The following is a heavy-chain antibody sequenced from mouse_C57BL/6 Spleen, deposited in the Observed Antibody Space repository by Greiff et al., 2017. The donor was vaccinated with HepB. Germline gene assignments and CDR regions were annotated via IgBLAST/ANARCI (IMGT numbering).Heavy chain of an antibody. D-gene: IGHD1-1*01. CDR1: GYTFTSYG. CDR3: AGKSLTTVIFDYFDY. V-gene: IGHV1-81*01. J-gene: IGHJ2*01. CDR2: IYPRSGNT. Sequence: QVQLKESGAELARPGASVKLSCKASGYTFTSYGISWVKQRTGQGLEWIGEIYPRSGNTYYNEKFKGKATLTADKSSSTAYMELRSLTSEDAAVYFGAGKSLTTVIFDYFDYWGQGTTLTVSS.